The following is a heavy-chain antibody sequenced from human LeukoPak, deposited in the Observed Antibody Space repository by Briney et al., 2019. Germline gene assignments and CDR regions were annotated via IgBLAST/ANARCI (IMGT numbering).Heavy chain of an antibody. CDR1: GFTFSSYA. D-gene: IGHD2-2*02. Sequence: PGGSLRLSCAASGFTFSSYAMHWVRQAPGKGLEHVSAISSNGGSTYYANSVKGRFTISRDNSKNTLYLQMGSLRAEDMAVYYCARDKFVVVPAAIPYDAFDIWGQGTMVTVSS. CDR3: ARDKFVVVPAAIPYDAFDI. V-gene: IGHV3-64*01. J-gene: IGHJ3*02. CDR2: ISSNGGST.